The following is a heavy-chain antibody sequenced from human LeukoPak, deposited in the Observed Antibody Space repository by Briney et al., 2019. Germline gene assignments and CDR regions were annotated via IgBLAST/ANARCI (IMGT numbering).Heavy chain of an antibody. J-gene: IGHJ4*02. Sequence: ASVKVSRKASGYTFTAYYMHWVRQAPGQGLEWMGRINPNSGDTNYAQKFQGRVTMTRDTSISTAYMELSRLRSDDTAVYYCAREGSGWYYFDYWGQGTLVTVSS. V-gene: IGHV1-2*06. D-gene: IGHD6-19*01. CDR3: AREGSGWYYFDY. CDR2: INPNSGDT. CDR1: GYTFTAYY.